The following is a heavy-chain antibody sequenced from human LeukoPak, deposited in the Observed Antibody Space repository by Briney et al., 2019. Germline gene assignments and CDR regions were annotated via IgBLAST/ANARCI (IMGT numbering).Heavy chain of an antibody. CDR3: TRWDCTTTGCYPFDY. CDR1: GFTFSGSA. V-gene: IGHV3-73*01. CDR2: IRDKANSYAT. J-gene: IGHJ4*02. Sequence: GGSLRLSCAASGFTFSGSAIHWVRQASGKGLEWVGRIRDKANSYATAYIASVKGRFTVSRDDSKNTAYLQMSSLKTEDTAVYYCTRWDCTTTGCYPFDYWGQGTLVTVSS. D-gene: IGHD2-2*01.